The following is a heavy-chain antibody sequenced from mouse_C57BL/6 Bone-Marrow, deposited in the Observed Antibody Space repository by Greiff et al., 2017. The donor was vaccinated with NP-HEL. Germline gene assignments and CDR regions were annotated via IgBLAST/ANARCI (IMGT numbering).Heavy chain of an antibody. D-gene: IGHD1-1*01. CDR3: ARSYYGSSYETWFAY. V-gene: IGHV1-39*01. CDR2: INPNYGTT. Sequence: VQLQQSGPELVKPGASVKISCKASGYSFTDYNMNWVKQSNGKSLEWIGVINPNYGTTSYNQKFKGKATLTVDQSSSTAYMQLNSLTSEDSAVYYCARSYYGSSYETWFAYWGQGTLVTVSA. J-gene: IGHJ3*01. CDR1: GYSFTDYN.